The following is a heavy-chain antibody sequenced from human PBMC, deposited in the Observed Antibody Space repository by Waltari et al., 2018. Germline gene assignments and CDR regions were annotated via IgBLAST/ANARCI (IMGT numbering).Heavy chain of an antibody. V-gene: IGHV4-38-2*01. CDR1: GYSISSGYY. Sequence: QVQLQESGPGLVKPSETLSLTCAVSGYSISSGYYWGWIRQPPGKGLEWIGSIYHCGRTYYNPSLKSRVTISVDTSKNQFSLKLSSVTAADTAVYYCARRRRNGDAFDIWGQGTMVTVSS. D-gene: IGHD1-1*01. J-gene: IGHJ3*02. CDR2: IYHCGRT. CDR3: ARRRRNGDAFDI.